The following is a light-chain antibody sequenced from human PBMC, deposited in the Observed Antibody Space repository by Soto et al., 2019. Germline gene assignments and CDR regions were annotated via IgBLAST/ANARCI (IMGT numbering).Light chain of an antibody. CDR1: QSVSSSY. CDR3: QQYGSSPT. Sequence: EIVLTQSPGTLSLSPGERATLSCRASQSVSSSYLAWYQQKPGQAPRLLIYGASSRPTGIPDRFSGSGSGTDFTLTLSRLEPEDFAVYYCQQYGSSPTFGGGTKVEIK. J-gene: IGKJ4*01. V-gene: IGKV3-20*01. CDR2: GAS.